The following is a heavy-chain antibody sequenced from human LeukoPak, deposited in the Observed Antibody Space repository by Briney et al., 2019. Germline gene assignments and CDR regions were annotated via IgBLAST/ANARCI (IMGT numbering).Heavy chain of an antibody. CDR1: GYTFTSYD. Sequence: ASVKVSCRASGYTFTSYDINWVRQATGQGLEWMGWMNPNSGKTDYAQKFQGRVTMTRNTSKSTAYMELSSLRSEDTAVYYCARGGSSGSYGWFDPWGQGTLVTVSS. CDR3: ARGGSSGSYGWFDP. J-gene: IGHJ5*02. V-gene: IGHV1-8*01. CDR2: MNPNSGKT. D-gene: IGHD1-26*01.